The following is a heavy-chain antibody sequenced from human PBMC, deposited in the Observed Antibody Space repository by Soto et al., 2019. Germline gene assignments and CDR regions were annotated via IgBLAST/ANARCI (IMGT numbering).Heavy chain of an antibody. V-gene: IGHV4-31*03. CDR1: GASISSGGYY. CDR3: ARVTAAADATSVDY. CDR2: IYYSGST. Sequence: QVQLQEPGPGLVKPSQTLSLTCTFPGASISSGGYYWSWIRQHPGKGLEWIGYIYYSGSTYYNPSLKSRVTISVDTSKNQFSLKLSSVTAADTAVYYCARVTAAADATSVDYWGQGTLVTVSS. D-gene: IGHD6-13*01. J-gene: IGHJ4*02.